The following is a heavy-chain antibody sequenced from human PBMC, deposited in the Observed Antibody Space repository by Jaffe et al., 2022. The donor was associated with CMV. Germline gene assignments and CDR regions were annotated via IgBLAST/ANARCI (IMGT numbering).Heavy chain of an antibody. V-gene: IGHV6-1*01. D-gene: IGHD3-22*01. CDR2: TYYRSKWYN. CDR3: ARAPRRYYYDSSGYYWFDY. CDR1: GDSVSSNSAA. Sequence: QVQLQQSGPGLVKPSQTLSLTCAISGDSVSSNSAAWNWIRQSPSRGLEWLGRTYYRSKWYNDYAVSVKSRITINPDTSKNQFSLQLNSVIPEDTAVYYCARAPRRYYYDSSGYYWFDYWGQGTLVTVSS. J-gene: IGHJ4*02.